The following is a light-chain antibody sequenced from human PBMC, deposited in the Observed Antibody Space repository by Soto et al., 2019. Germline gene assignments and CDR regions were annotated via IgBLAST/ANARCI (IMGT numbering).Light chain of an antibody. V-gene: IGKV3-20*01. CDR3: QQYARSPWT. CDR2: GTS. Sequence: EIVLTQSPGTLSLSPGERVTLSCRASQSVSRSYLAWYQQKPGQAPRLLIYGTSSRATGIPDRFGGSGSGTDFTLTISRLEPEDFAVYYCQQYARSPWTFGQGTQVEI. CDR1: QSVSRSY. J-gene: IGKJ1*01.